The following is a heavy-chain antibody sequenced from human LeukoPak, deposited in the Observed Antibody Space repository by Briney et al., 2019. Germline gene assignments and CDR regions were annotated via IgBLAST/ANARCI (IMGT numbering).Heavy chain of an antibody. CDR3: AKGARTYYYDSSGYLFNDAFDI. CDR1: GFTFSSYT. Sequence: PGGSLRLSCAPSGFTFSSYTMNWVRQAPGKGLEWVSAISGSGGSTYYADSVKGRFTISRDNSKNTLYLQMNSLRAEDTAVYYCAKGARTYYYDSSGYLFNDAFDIWGQGTMVTVSS. D-gene: IGHD3-22*01. V-gene: IGHV3-23*01. J-gene: IGHJ3*02. CDR2: ISGSGGST.